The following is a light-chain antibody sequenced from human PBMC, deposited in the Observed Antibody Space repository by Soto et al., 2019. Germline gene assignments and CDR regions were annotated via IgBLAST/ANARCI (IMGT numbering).Light chain of an antibody. CDR1: QPISEF. V-gene: IGKV1-39*01. Sequence: DIQITQSPSPLSASVGGSVTITCRASQPISEFLSWYQQKPGKAPRLLIYSSSRVESGVPSRFGAGGSGTEFTLTINNLQPEDFASYICQQYHSSPFNFGPGTTVVV. CDR3: QQYHSSPFN. CDR2: SSS. J-gene: IGKJ3*01.